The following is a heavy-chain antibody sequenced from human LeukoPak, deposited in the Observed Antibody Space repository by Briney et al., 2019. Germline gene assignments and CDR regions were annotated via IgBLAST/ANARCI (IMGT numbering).Heavy chain of an antibody. J-gene: IGHJ5*02. V-gene: IGHV3-21*01. Sequence: GGSLRLSCACSAFTFSSYSMNWVRQAPGKGLEWVSSISSSSSYIYYADSVKGRFTISRDNAKNSLYLQMNSLRAEDTAVYYCARDSQYEIFGVSYGSSGFDPWGQGTLVTVSS. CDR3: ARDSQYEIFGVSYGSSGFDP. CDR2: ISSSSSYI. CDR1: AFTFSSYS. D-gene: IGHD3-3*01.